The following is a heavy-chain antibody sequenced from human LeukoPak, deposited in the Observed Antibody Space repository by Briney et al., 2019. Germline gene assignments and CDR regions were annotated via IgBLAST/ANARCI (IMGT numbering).Heavy chain of an antibody. D-gene: IGHD1-1*01. CDR3: ARVASTTRRHNSFDI. J-gene: IGHJ3*02. CDR2: INPNSGDT. CDR1: GYTFTGYY. Sequence: ASVKVSCKASGYTFTGYYMHWVRQTPGQGLQWMGWINPNSGDTIYAQKFQGRVTMARDTSISTAYMEPSRLRSDDTAVYYCARVASTTRRHNSFDIWGQGTLVTVSS. V-gene: IGHV1-2*02.